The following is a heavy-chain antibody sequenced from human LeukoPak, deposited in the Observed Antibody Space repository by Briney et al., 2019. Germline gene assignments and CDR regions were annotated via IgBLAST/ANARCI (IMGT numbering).Heavy chain of an antibody. CDR1: GFTFDDYG. V-gene: IGHV3-20*04. J-gene: IGHJ6*03. D-gene: IGHD3-9*01. Sequence: AGGSLRLSCTASGFTFDDYGMNWVRHAPGKGLGWISGIHWNGDNTNYAASVEGRFTISRDNAKNSLYLQMNSLRAEDTALYYCARGLRYYYYYYMDVWGKGTTVTVSS. CDR3: ARGLRYYYYYYMDV. CDR2: IHWNGDNT.